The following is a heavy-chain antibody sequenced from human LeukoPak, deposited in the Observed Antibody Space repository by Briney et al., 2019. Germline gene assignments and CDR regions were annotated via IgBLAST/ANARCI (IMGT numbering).Heavy chain of an antibody. CDR1: GFTFSNYG. D-gene: IGHD4-17*01. V-gene: IGHV3-30*18. Sequence: GGSLRLSCAASGFTFSNYGMHWVRQAPGKRLEWVAVISYDGSNKYYGDSVKGRFTISRDNSKNTLYLQMNSLRAEDTAVYYCAKSTTVTTWDYYYGMDVWGQGTTVTVSS. J-gene: IGHJ6*02. CDR2: ISYDGSNK. CDR3: AKSTTVTTWDYYYGMDV.